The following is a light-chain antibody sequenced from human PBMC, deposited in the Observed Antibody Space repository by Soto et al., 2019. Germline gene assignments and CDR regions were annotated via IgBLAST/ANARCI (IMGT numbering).Light chain of an antibody. J-gene: IGKJ2*01. CDR3: QQYDTYYT. Sequence: DIQLTQSPSTLSASVGDRGTITCRSSQSISSWLAWYQQTPGKAPKILIYDVSRLETGVPSRFSGSGSGTVFTLTINSLQPEDFATYFCQQYDTYYTFGQGTKVDIK. CDR2: DVS. CDR1: QSISSW. V-gene: IGKV1-5*01.